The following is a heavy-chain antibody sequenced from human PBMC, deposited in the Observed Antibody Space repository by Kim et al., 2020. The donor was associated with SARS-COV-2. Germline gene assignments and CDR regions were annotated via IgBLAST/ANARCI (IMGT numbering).Heavy chain of an antibody. V-gene: IGHV3-23*01. CDR1: GFTFSSYA. CDR2: ISGSGGST. CDR3: AKAAYGSGSYYTDWFDP. Sequence: GGSLRLSCAASGFTFSSYAMSWVRQAPGKGLEWVSAISGSGGSTYYADSVKGRFTISRDNSKNTLYLQMNSLRAEDTAVYHCAKAAYGSGSYYTDWFDPWGQGTLVTVSS. D-gene: IGHD3-10*01. J-gene: IGHJ5*02.